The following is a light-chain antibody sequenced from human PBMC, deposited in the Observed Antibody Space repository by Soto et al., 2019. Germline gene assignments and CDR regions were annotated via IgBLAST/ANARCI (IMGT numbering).Light chain of an antibody. CDR2: GAS. CDR1: QSVSSSY. CDR3: QQRNIWPPVT. V-gene: IGKV3D-20*02. Sequence: ENVFTQSPGTLSLSSGEKATLSCRASQSVSSSYLAWYQQKPGQAPRLLIYGASSRAAGIPARFSGSGSGTDFTLTISSLEPEDSAIYYCQQRNIWPPVTFGQGTRLENK. J-gene: IGKJ5*01.